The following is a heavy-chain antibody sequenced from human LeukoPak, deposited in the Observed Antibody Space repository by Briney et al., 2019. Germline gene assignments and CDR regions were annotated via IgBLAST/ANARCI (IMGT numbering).Heavy chain of an antibody. J-gene: IGHJ5*02. CDR1: GFTFSSYW. CDR2: INSDGSTT. V-gene: IGHV3-74*01. D-gene: IGHD2/OR15-2a*01. CDR3: ARAARADCTSPTCHSWLAP. Sequence: GGSLRLSCAASGFTFSSYWMHWVRQAPGKGLVWVSRINSDGSTTTYEDSVKGRFTISRDNAKNTLYLQMNSLRAEDTAVYYCARAARADCTSPTCHSWLAPWGQGTQVTVSS.